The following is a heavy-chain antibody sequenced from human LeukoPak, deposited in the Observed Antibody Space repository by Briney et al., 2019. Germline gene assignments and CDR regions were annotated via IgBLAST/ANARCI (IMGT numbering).Heavy chain of an antibody. CDR1: GGSISSYY. J-gene: IGHJ3*02. V-gene: IGHV4-59*08. CDR2: IYYSGST. CDR3: ARHGGTAMPLDAFDI. D-gene: IGHD5-18*01. Sequence: SETLSLTCTVSGGSISSYYWSWIRQPPGKGLEWIGYIYYSGSTNYNPSLKSRVTISVDTSKNQFSLKLSSVTAADTAVYYCARHGGTAMPLDAFDIWGQGTMVTVSS.